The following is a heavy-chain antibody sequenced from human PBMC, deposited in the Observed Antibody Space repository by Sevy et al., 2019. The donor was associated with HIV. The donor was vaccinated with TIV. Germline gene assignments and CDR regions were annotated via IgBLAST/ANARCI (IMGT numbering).Heavy chain of an antibody. CDR3: AKGYCSGGSCPRDYYCYGMDV. V-gene: IGHV3-23*01. J-gene: IGHJ6*02. CDR1: GFTFSSYA. D-gene: IGHD2-15*01. Sequence: GGSLRLSCAASGFTFSSYAMNWVRQAPGKGLEWVSSISASGRSTYYADSVEGRFTISRDNSKNTLYLQMNSLRGDDTAVYYCAKGYCSGGSCPRDYYCYGMDVWGQGTTVTVSS. CDR2: ISASGRST.